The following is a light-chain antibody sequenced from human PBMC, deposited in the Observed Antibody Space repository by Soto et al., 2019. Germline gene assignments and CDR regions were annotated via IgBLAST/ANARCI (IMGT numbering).Light chain of an antibody. CDR2: GAS. J-gene: IGKJ2*01. CDR3: QQYGLPPHS. V-gene: IGKV3-20*01. CDR1: QSVYNNY. Sequence: EIVLTQSPGTLSLSPGERATLSCRASQSVYNNYLAWYQQKPGQTPRLLVNGASNRATCIPDRFSGGGSGTAFTLTLSILEPEDVAVYYCQQYGLPPHSFVPGTRVEIK.